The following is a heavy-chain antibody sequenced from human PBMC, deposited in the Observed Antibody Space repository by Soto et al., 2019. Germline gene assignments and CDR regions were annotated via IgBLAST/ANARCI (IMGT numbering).Heavy chain of an antibody. CDR1: GYTFTSYA. V-gene: IGHV1-3*01. Sequence: ASVKVSCKASGYTFTSYAMHWVRQAPGQRLEWMGWINAGNGNTKYSQKFQGRVTITRDTSASTAYMELSSLRSEDTAMYYCARFWPSSTPDYWGQGTLVTVSS. CDR2: INAGNGNT. D-gene: IGHD2-15*01. J-gene: IGHJ4*02. CDR3: ARFWPSSTPDY.